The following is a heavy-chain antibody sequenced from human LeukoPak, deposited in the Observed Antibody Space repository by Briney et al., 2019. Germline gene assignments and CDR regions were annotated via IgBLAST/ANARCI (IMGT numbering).Heavy chain of an antibody. V-gene: IGHV3-66*01. CDR1: GFTVRTNY. Sequence: GGSLRLSCAASGFTVRTNYMSWVRQAPGKGLEWVSVIYSGGSTYYADSVKGRFTISRDNSKNTLYLQMNSLRAEDTAVYYCASLPYYDILTGYYRLSNFDYWGQGTLVTVSS. D-gene: IGHD3-9*01. CDR3: ASLPYYDILTGYYRLSNFDY. CDR2: IYSGGST. J-gene: IGHJ4*02.